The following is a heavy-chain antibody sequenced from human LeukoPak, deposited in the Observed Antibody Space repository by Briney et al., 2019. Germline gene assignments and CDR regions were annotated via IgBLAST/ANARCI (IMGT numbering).Heavy chain of an antibody. V-gene: IGHV3-33*01. CDR2: IWYDGSNK. CDR1: GFTFSSYG. J-gene: IGHJ4*02. CDR3: AREHSSGWYSDYFEY. D-gene: IGHD6-19*01. Sequence: PGGSLRLSCAASGFTFSSYGMHWVRQAPGKGLEWVAVIWYDGSNKYYADSVKGRFTISRDNSKNTLYLQMNSLRAEDTAVYYCAREHSSGWYSDYFEYWGQGTLVTVSP.